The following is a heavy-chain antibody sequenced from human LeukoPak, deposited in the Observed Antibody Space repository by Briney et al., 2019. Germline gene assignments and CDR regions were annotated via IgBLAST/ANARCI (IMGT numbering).Heavy chain of an antibody. V-gene: IGHV3-21*01. D-gene: IGHD3-22*01. CDR1: GFTFSRHG. CDR2: ISPSGDIK. J-gene: IGHJ4*02. Sequence: GGSLRLSCVASGFTFSRHGMNWVRQAPGKGLEWVSGISPSGDIKYYVDSVKGRFTISRDNAKNSLYLQMNSLRAEDTAVYYCAKDYYYDSSGLGYWGQGTLVTVSS. CDR3: AKDYYYDSSGLGY.